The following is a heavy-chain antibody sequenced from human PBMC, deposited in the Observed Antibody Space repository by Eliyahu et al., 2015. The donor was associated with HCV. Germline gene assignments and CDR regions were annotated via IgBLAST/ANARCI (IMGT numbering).Heavy chain of an antibody. CDR3: ATTVGGVXVRPPGDY. D-gene: IGHD3-16*01. Sequence: QVQLVESGGGVVQPGRSLRLSXAASGFSFNAYAMLWVRQAPGKGLEWVASVSVNGDTENYAGSVKGRFTISRDNSKNMLYLQMSSLRPEDTAVYFCATTVGGVXVRPPGDYWGXXTLVTVSS. CDR2: VSVNGDTE. V-gene: IGHV3-30*03. CDR1: GFSFNAYA. J-gene: IGHJ4*02.